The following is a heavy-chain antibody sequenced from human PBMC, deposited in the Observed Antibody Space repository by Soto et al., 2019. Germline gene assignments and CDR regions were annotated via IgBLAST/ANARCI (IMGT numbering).Heavy chain of an antibody. V-gene: IGHV1-46*01. CDR3: ARPGSSSSYYYYGMDV. Sequence: QVQLVQSGAEVKKPGASVKVSCKASGYTFTSYYMHWVRQAPGQGLEWMGIINPSGGSTSYAQKFQGKGPKTKDTSTSTVYMELSSLRSEDTAVYYCARPGSSSSYYYYGMDVWGQGTTVTVSS. J-gene: IGHJ6*02. D-gene: IGHD6-6*01. CDR1: GYTFTSYY. CDR2: INPSGGST.